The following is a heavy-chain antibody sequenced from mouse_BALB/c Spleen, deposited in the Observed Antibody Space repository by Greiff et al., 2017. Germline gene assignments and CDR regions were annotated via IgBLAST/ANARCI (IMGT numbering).Heavy chain of an antibody. CDR3: ARCGNYGNMDY. CDR1: GYSFTGYN. Sequence: VQLKQSGPELGKPGASVKISCKASGYSFTGYNMYWVKQSHRKSLEWIGYIDPYNGGTSYNQKSKGKATLTVDKSSSTAYMHLNSLTSEDSAIYYCARCGNYGNMDYWGQGTSVTVSS. CDR2: IDPYNGGT. J-gene: IGHJ4*01. V-gene: IGHV1S135*01. D-gene: IGHD2-1*01.